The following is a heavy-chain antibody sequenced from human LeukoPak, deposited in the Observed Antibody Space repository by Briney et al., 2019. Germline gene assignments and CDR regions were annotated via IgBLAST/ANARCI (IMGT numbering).Heavy chain of an antibody. CDR1: GFTFSSYS. V-gene: IGHV3-48*02. CDR3: ANNGIYRFDY. D-gene: IGHD1-26*01. CDR2: ITANDTAI. J-gene: IGHJ4*02. Sequence: PAGSLSLTCAASGFTFSSYSMNWVRQAPGPGLELVSHITANDTAIFYADSAQGRFTISRDNATNSLYSQMNSLRDEDTAVYDCANNGIYRFDYWGQGTLVTVSS.